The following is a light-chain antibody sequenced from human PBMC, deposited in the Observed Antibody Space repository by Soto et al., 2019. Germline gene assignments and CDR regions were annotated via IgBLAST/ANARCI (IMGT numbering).Light chain of an antibody. J-gene: IGLJ2*01. Sequence: QLVLAQPPSASETPGQRVNMSCSGSSSNIGSSSVNWYQHLPGAAPKLLIFSNNQRPSGVPDRFSASKSGTSASLAISGLQSEDEAHYYCSTWDDSLKAVVFGGGTKLTVL. V-gene: IGLV1-44*01. CDR1: SSNIGSSS. CDR3: STWDDSLKAVV. CDR2: SNN.